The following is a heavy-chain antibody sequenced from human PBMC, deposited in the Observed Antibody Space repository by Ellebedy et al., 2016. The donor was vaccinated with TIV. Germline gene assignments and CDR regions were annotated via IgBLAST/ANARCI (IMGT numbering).Heavy chain of an antibody. D-gene: IGHD6-19*01. J-gene: IGHJ4*02. CDR1: GGSITSSTYY. Sequence: MPSETLSLTCTVSGGSITSSTYYWGWIRQSPGKGPEWIGSVFYGESTFYNPSLRSRVTISVDTSKNQFSLKLSSVTAADTAIYYCARPESGGWYVGTFHYWGQGTPVTVSS. V-gene: IGHV4-39*07. CDR3: ARPESGGWYVGTFHY. CDR2: VFYGEST.